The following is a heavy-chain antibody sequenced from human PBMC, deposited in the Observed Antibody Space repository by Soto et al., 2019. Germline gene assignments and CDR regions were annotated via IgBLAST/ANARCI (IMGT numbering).Heavy chain of an antibody. CDR2: ISYDGSNK. J-gene: IGHJ4*02. V-gene: IGHV3-30*18. D-gene: IGHD4-17*01. CDR1: GFTFSSYG. CDR3: AKEVTTYGAVDY. Sequence: PGGSLRLSCAASGFTFSSYGMHWVRQAPGKGLEWVAVISYDGSNKYYADSVKGRFTISRDNSKNTLYLQMNSLRAEDTAVYYCAKEVTTYGAVDYWGQGTLVTVS.